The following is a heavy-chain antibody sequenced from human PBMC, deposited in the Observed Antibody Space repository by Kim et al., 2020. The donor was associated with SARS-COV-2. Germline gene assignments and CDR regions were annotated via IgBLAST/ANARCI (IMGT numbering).Heavy chain of an antibody. CDR1: GYTFTNYG. CDR3: VIYDGRYPIDY. V-gene: IGHV1-18*01. D-gene: IGHD1-26*01. Sequence: ASVKVSCKTSGYTFTNYGIDWVRQAPGQGLEWVGWISSYYGDTKYTQKFQGRVTLTTETSTRTAYMELRSLRSDDTATYFCVIYDGRYPIDYWGQGTLVT. J-gene: IGHJ4*02. CDR2: ISSYYGDT.